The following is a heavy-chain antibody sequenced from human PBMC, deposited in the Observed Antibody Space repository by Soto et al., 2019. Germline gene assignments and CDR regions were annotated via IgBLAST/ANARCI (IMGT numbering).Heavy chain of an antibody. D-gene: IGHD3-16*01. Sequence: GGSLRLSCAPSGFTFSEFTMDWVRQAPGKGLEWVSEINPRGDSANYADSVKGRFTISRDNFKNTLYLQMSSLRVDDMAVYYCAKRLWAIGGPFHYWGLGTLVTVSS. V-gene: IGHV3-23*01. CDR1: GFTFSEFT. J-gene: IGHJ4*02. CDR2: INPRGDSA. CDR3: AKRLWAIGGPFHY.